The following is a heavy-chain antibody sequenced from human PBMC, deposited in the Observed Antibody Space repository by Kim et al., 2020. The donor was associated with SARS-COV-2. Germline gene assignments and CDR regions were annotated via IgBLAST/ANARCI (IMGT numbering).Heavy chain of an antibody. D-gene: IGHD5-12*01. Sequence: YAQKLQGRVTRTTDTSTSTAYMELRSLRSDDTAVYYCARGGDGYDYSYDYWGQGTLVTVSS. J-gene: IGHJ4*02. CDR3: ARGGDGYDYSYDY. V-gene: IGHV1-18*01.